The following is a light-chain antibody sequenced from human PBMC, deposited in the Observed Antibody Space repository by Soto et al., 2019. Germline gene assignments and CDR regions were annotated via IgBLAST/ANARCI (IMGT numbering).Light chain of an antibody. J-gene: IGKJ4*01. CDR2: KAS. CDR1: QSISNW. V-gene: IGKV1-5*03. Sequence: DIQMTQSPSSLSASVGDRVTFTCRASQSISNWLAWYQRKPGKVPKLLIYKASTLESGVPSRFSGSGSGTEFTLTISSLQADDFAIYYCQQYNGYRLAFGGGTKVDIK. CDR3: QQYNGYRLA.